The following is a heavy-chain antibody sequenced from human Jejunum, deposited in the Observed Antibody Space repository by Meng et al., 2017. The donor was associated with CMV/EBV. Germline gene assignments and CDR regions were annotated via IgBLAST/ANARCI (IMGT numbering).Heavy chain of an antibody. Sequence: SLRLSCAVSGFAFTNYAMTWVRQAPGKGLEWVSRISASGGSTYYTDSVKGRFTVSRDNSKSTLYLQMNSLRAEDTAVYYCAKDPEGYWGQGTLVTVSS. CDR1: GFAFTNYA. V-gene: IGHV3-23*01. J-gene: IGHJ4*02. CDR2: ISASGGST. CDR3: AKDPEGY.